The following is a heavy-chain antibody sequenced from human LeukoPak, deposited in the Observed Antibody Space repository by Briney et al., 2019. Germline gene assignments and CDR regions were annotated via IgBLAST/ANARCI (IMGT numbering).Heavy chain of an antibody. Sequence: SETLSLTCTVSGGSISSYYWSWIRQPPGKGLEWTGYTYYSGSTNYNPSLKSRVTISVDTSKNQFSLKLSSVTAADTAVYYCARGGYGFDYWGQGTLVTVSS. D-gene: IGHD5-18*01. CDR1: GGSISSYY. J-gene: IGHJ4*02. CDR3: ARGGYGFDY. CDR2: TYYSGST. V-gene: IGHV4-59*01.